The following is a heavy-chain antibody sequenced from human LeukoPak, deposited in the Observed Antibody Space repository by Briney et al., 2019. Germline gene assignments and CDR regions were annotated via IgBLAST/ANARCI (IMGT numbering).Heavy chain of an antibody. Sequence: GGSLRLSCAASGFTFSLYWMNWVRRAPGKGLEWVANIKQDGSEKNYVDSVKGRFTISRDNAKNSLYLQMNSLRDEDTAVYFCARRPYSDTSGRLSDVWGQGTTVTVSS. CDR2: IKQDGSEK. V-gene: IGHV3-7*01. J-gene: IGHJ6*02. D-gene: IGHD3-22*01. CDR1: GFTFSLYW. CDR3: ARRPYSDTSGRLSDV.